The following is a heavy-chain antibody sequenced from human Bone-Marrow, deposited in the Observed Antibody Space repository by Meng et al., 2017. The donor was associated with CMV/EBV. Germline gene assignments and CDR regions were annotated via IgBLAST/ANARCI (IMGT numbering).Heavy chain of an antibody. CDR1: GYTFTSYG. Sequence: ASVKVSCKASGYTFTSYGISWVRQAPGQGLEWMGWINPNSGGTNYAQKFQGRVTMTRDTSISTAYMELSRLRSDDTAVYYCARVNVERWLSFDYWGQGTLVTVSS. V-gene: IGHV1-2*02. J-gene: IGHJ4*02. CDR3: ARVNVERWLSFDY. D-gene: IGHD5-24*01. CDR2: INPNSGGT.